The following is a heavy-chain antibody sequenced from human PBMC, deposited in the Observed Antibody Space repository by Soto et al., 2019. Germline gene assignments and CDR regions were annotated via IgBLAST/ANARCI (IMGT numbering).Heavy chain of an antibody. Sequence: PGESLKISCKGSGYSSTSYWIGWVRQMPGKGLEWMGIIYPGDSDTRYSPSFQGQVTISADKSISTAYLQWSSLKASDTAMYYCAGPSIAGYYYYGMDVWGQGTTVTVSS. CDR1: GYSSTSYW. V-gene: IGHV5-51*01. D-gene: IGHD6-6*01. CDR3: AGPSIAGYYYYGMDV. J-gene: IGHJ6*02. CDR2: IYPGDSDT.